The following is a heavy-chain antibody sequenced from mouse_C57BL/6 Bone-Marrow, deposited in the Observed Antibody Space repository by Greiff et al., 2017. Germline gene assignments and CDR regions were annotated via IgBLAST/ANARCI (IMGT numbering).Heavy chain of an antibody. CDR1: GFTFTSYG. CDR2: IYPRSGNT. J-gene: IGHJ1*03. CDR3: ARGGSYWYFDV. Sequence: VQLQQSGAELARPGASVKLSCKASGFTFTSYGISWVKQRTGQGLEWIGEIYPRSGNTYYNEKFKGKATLTAAKSSSTAYMELRSLTSEDSAVYFCARGGSYWYFDVWGTGTTVTVSS. V-gene: IGHV1-81*01.